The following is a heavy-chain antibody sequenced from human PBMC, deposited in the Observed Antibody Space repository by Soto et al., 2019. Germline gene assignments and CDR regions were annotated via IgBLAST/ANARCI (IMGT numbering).Heavy chain of an antibody. Sequence: QLQLQESGSGLVKPSQTLSLTCAVSGGSISSGGYSWSWIRQPPGKGLEWIGYIYHSGSTYYNPSLQSRVTISVDRSQNQCSLKLCSVTAADTAVYYCARAGGLGAVAADYWGQGTLVTVSS. CDR3: ARAGGLGAVAADY. J-gene: IGHJ4*02. CDR2: IYHSGST. CDR1: GGSISSGGYS. D-gene: IGHD6-19*01. V-gene: IGHV4-30-2*01.